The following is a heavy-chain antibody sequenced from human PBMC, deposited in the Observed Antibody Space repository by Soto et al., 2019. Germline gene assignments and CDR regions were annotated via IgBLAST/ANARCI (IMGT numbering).Heavy chain of an antibody. J-gene: IGHJ4*02. D-gene: IGHD6-13*01. Sequence: GGSLSLSCAASGFTFSSYAMSWVRQAPGKGLEWVSAISGSGGSTYYADSVKGRFTISRDNSKNTLYLQMNSLRAEEKAVYYCASVYSSSWPTFDYWGQGTLVTVSS. V-gene: IGHV3-23*01. CDR3: ASVYSSSWPTFDY. CDR1: GFTFSSYA. CDR2: ISGSGGST.